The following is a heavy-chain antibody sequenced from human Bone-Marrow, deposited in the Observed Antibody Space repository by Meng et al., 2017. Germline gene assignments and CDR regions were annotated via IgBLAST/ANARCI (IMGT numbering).Heavy chain of an antibody. CDR1: GFTFSSYG. J-gene: IGHJ4*02. Sequence: LSLTCAASGFTFSSYGMHWVRQAPGKGLEWVAVIWYDGSNKYYADSVKGRFTISRDNSKNTLYLQMNSLRAEDTAVYYCARDPKRDYSNYGSGYWGQGTLVTVSS. D-gene: IGHD4-11*01. CDR2: IWYDGSNK. CDR3: ARDPKRDYSNYGSGY. V-gene: IGHV3-33*01.